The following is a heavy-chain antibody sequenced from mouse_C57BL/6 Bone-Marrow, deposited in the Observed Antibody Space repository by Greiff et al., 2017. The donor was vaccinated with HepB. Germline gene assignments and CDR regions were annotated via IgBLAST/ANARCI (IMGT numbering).Heavy chain of an antibody. CDR3: TRRGLQSGFAY. V-gene: IGHV1-15*01. D-gene: IGHD3-1*01. CDR1: GYTFTDYE. J-gene: IGHJ3*01. Sequence: QVQLKQSGAELVRPGASVTLSCKASGYTFTDYEMHWVKQTPVHGLEWIGAIDPETGGTAYNQKFKGKAILTADKSSSTAYMELRSLTSEDSAVYYCTRRGLQSGFAYWGQGTLVTVSA. CDR2: IDPETGGT.